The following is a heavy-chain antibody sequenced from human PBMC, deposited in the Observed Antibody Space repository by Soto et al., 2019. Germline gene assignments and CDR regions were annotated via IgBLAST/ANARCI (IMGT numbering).Heavy chain of an antibody. J-gene: IGHJ4*02. CDR2: IRTKSNHYAT. CDR3: TRLHLIVEPGSNC. V-gene: IGHV3-73*01. Sequence: WGSLRVSCAPSGLSFSDSAIHWVRQASGKGLDWVGRIRTKSNHYATAYGASVKGRFTSSRYDSRNTAYLQMNSLETEDTAVYYGTRLHLIVEPGSNCWGQGTMCSVSS. D-gene: IGHD3-22*01. CDR1: GLSFSDSA.